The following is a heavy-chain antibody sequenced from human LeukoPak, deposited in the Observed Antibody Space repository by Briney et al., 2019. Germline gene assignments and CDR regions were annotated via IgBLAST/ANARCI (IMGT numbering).Heavy chain of an antibody. Sequence: PSETLSLTCTVSGGSISSSSYYWGWIRQPPGKGLEWIGVIYYSGSTNYNPSLKSRVTLSVDTSKNQFSLKLSSVTAADTAVYYCATFSGEYNWFDPWGQGTLVTVSS. CDR3: ATFSGEYNWFDP. V-gene: IGHV4-61*05. CDR2: IYYSGST. CDR1: GGSISSSSYY. J-gene: IGHJ5*02. D-gene: IGHD3-10*01.